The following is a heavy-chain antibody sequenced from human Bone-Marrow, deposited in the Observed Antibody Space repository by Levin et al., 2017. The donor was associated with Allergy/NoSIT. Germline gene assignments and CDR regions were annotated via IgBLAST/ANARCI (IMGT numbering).Heavy chain of an antibody. CDR1: GFTFSHYN. CDR2: IDSSGSPI. CDR3: AITGITLVREVIVRYSVDI. J-gene: IGHJ3*02. V-gene: IGHV3-48*01. D-gene: IGHD3-10*01. Sequence: HPGGSLRLSCAASGFTFSHYNINWVRQAPGKGLEWISYIDSSGSPIYYADSVKGRFSISRDNAKDSLYLQMNSLRAEDTAVYYCAITGITLVREVIVRYSVDIWGQGKMVTVSS.